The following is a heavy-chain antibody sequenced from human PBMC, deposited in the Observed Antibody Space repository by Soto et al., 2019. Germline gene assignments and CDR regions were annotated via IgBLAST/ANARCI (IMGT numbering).Heavy chain of an antibody. Sequence: QVQLVQSGAEVKKPGASVKVSCKASGYTFTSYGSTWVRQAPGQGLEWLGWINGYNGNTNYAQKLQGRVTMTTDTSTSTAYMELRSLRSDDTAVYYCARMGDVPYYYYGMDVWGQGTTVTVSS. D-gene: IGHD3-16*01. V-gene: IGHV1-18*01. J-gene: IGHJ6*02. CDR3: ARMGDVPYYYYGMDV. CDR1: GYTFTSYG. CDR2: INGYNGNT.